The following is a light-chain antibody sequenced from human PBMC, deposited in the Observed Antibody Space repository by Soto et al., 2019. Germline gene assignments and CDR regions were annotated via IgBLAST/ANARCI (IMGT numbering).Light chain of an antibody. V-gene: IGKV1-5*03. CDR3: QQYNSALT. CDR2: KAS. J-gene: IGKJ4*01. Sequence: DIQMTQSPSTLSASVGYRVTITCRASQSINSWLAWYQQKPGKAPKLLIYKASSLGSGVPSRFSRSRSGTEFTLTTSSLQPDDFATYYCQQYNSALTVGGGTKVEIK. CDR1: QSINSW.